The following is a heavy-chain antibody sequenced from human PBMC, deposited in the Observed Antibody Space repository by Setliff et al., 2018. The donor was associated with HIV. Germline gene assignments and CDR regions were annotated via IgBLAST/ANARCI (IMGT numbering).Heavy chain of an antibody. V-gene: IGHV4-30-4*01. Sequence: PSETLSLTCTASYATLSTANYYWTWIRQPPGKGLERIGFVSYTGTTRYSPSLRSRISISIDASKNKFSLQLSSLTAADTAVYYCARQRTTSRYFDSWGQGTLVTVSS. D-gene: IGHD2-2*01. CDR3: ARQRTTSRYFDS. J-gene: IGHJ4*02. CDR2: VSYTGTT. CDR1: YATLSTANYY.